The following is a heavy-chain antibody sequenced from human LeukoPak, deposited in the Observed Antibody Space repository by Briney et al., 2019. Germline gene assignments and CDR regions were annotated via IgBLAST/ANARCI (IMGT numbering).Heavy chain of an antibody. CDR2: INSDGSST. CDR1: GFTFSSYW. CDR3: AKGSGIAVAGSLDY. D-gene: IGHD6-19*01. J-gene: IGHJ4*02. V-gene: IGHV3-74*01. Sequence: PGGSLRLSCAASGFTFSSYWMHWVRQAPGKGLVWVSRINSDGSSTSYADSVKGRFTISRDNSKSTLYLQMNSLRAEDTAVYYCAKGSGIAVAGSLDYWGQGTLVTVSS.